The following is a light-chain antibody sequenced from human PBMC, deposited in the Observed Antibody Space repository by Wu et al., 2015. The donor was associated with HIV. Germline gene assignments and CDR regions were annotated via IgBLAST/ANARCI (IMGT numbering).Light chain of an antibody. CDR2: DAS. V-gene: IGKV3-11*01. CDR1: QSVDSQ. J-gene: IGKJ4*01. CDR3: QQYGGAPFT. Sequence: ETVLTQSPATLSLSPGERATLSCRASQSVDSQLAWYQQKPGQAPRLLIYDASKRVTGIPARFSGSGSGTDFTLTISRLEPEDFAVYYCQQYGGAPFTFGGGTKMEI.